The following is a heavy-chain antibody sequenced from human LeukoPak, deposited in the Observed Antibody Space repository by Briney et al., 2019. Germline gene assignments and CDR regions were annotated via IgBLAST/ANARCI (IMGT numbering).Heavy chain of an antibody. D-gene: IGHD2-15*01. J-gene: IGHJ6*03. CDR3: ARVVVGATPTPYYYYYMDV. CDR2: IYYSGST. CDR1: GGSISSYY. V-gene: IGHV4-59*01. Sequence: SETLSLTCTVSGGSISSYYWSWIRQPPGKGLEWIGYIYYSGSTNYNPSLKSRVTISVDTSKNQFSLKLSSVTAADTAVYYCARVVVGATPTPYYYYYMDVWGKGTTVTISS.